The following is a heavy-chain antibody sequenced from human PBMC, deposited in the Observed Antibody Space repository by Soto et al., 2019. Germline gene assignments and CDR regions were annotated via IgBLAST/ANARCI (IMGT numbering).Heavy chain of an antibody. J-gene: IGHJ4*02. CDR2: ISAYNGNT. Sequence: ASVKVSCKASGYTFTSYGISWVRQAPGQGLEWMGWISAYNGNTNYAQKLQGRVTMTTDTSTSTAYRELRSLRSDDTAVYYCARSIVVVPAAIPPGGGSAYYFDYWGQGTLVTVSS. D-gene: IGHD2-2*02. CDR3: ARSIVVVPAAIPPGGGSAYYFDY. CDR1: GYTFTSYG. V-gene: IGHV1-18*04.